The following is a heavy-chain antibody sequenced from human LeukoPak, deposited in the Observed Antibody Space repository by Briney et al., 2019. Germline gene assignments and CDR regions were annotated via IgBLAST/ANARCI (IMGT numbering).Heavy chain of an antibody. CDR2: IYYSGST. J-gene: IGHJ3*02. CDR3: ARGRRDGYTGRAFDI. V-gene: IGHV4-59*08. D-gene: IGHD5-24*01. CDR1: GVSISSYY. Sequence: RPSETLSLTCTVSGVSISSYYWSWIRQPPGKGLEWIGYIYYSGSTNYNPSLKSRVTISVDTSKNQFSLKLSSVTAADTAVYYCARGRRDGYTGRAFDIWGQGTMVTVSS.